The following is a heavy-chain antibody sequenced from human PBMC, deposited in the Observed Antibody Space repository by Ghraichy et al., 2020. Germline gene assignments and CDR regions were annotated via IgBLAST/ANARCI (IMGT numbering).Heavy chain of an antibody. CDR3: VRDYNWSYDY. Sequence: GESLNISCTASGFTFSSRWMAWLRQPPGKGLEWVANIKKDGSETYCVDSVKGRFTISRDNAKNSLYLQMNGLRAEDTAVYYCVRDYNWSYDYWGLGTLVIVSS. CDR2: IKKDGSET. V-gene: IGHV3-7*03. D-gene: IGHD1-26*01. J-gene: IGHJ4*02. CDR1: GFTFSSRW.